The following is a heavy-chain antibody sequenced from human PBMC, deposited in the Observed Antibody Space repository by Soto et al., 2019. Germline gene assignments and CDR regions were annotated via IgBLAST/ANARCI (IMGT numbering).Heavy chain of an antibody. J-gene: IGHJ1*01. CDR3: ARARKRYSGYDLSGEYFQH. D-gene: IGHD5-12*01. Sequence: QVQLQESGPGLVKPSQTLSLTCTVSGGSISSGGYYWSWIRQHPGKGLEWIGYIYYSGSTYYNPSLKSRVTISVDTSKNQFSLKLSSVTAADTAVYYCARARKRYSGYDLSGEYFQHWGQGTLVTVSS. V-gene: IGHV4-31*03. CDR2: IYYSGST. CDR1: GGSISSGGYY.